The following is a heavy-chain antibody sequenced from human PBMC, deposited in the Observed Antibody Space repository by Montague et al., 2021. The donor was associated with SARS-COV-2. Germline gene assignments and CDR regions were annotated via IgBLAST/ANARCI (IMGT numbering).Heavy chain of an antibody. CDR3: ARLSSDIGGYFWFNP. D-gene: IGHD1-26*01. Sequence: SETLSLTCAVSGGSIRSGTWWTWVRKPPGKRLGWLGEISHSGGTNYNPSLKSRVTISVDKSKNQFSLNLNSVTAADTAVYYCARLSSDIGGYFWFNPWGQGTLVSVSS. CDR2: ISHSGGT. V-gene: IGHV4-4*02. CDR1: GGSIRSGTW. J-gene: IGHJ5*02.